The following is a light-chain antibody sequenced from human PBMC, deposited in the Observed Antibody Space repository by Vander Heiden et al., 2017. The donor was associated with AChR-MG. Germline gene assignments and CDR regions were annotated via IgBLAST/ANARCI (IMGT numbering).Light chain of an antibody. J-gene: IGKJ2*01. CDR1: QSVSSN. CDR3: QQYNNWPPYT. CDR2: GAS. Sequence: DIVMTQSPATLSVSPGERATLPCRASQSVSSNLAWYQQKPGQAPRLLIYGASTRATGIPARFSGSGSGTEFTLIISSLQSEDFAVYYCQQYNNWPPYTFGQGTKLEIK. V-gene: IGKV3-15*01.